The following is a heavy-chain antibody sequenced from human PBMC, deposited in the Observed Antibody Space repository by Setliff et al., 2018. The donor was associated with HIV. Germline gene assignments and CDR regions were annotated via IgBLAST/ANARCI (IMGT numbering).Heavy chain of an antibody. J-gene: IGHJ4*02. D-gene: IGHD6-19*01. CDR1: GGSFSGYY. V-gene: IGHV4-34*01. CDR2: INHSGST. CDR3: ASPASGGSSGQYHY. Sequence: LSLTCAVYGGSFSGYYWSWIRQPPGKGLEWIGEINHSGSTNYNPSLKSRVAISVDTSKNQFSLKLSSVTAADTAVYYCASPASGGSSGQYHYWGQGTLVTVSS.